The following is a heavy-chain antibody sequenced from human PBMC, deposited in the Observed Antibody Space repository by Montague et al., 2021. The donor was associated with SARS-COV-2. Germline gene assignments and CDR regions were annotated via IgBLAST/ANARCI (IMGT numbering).Heavy chain of an antibody. CDR3: AKDFFMVQGLFDY. D-gene: IGHD3-10*01. CDR2: ISGSGGST. J-gene: IGHJ4*02. V-gene: IGHV3-23*01. CDR1: GFTFSSYA. Sequence: SLRLSCAASGFTFSSYAMSWVRQAPGKGLEWVSAISGSGGSTYYADSVKGRFTISRGNSKNTLYLQMNSLRAEDTAVYYCAKDFFMVQGLFDYWGQGTLVTVSS.